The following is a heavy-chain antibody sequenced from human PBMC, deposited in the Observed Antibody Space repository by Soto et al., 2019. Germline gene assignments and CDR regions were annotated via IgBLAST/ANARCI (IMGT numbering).Heavy chain of an antibody. CDR3: AKGLPTVIVVVTHFDY. Sequence: PGGSLRLSCAASGFAFSNYAMSWVRQAPGKGLEWVSAISGSGGSTYYADSVKGRFTISRDNSKNTLSLQMNSLRAEDTAVYYCAKGLPTVIVVVTHFDYWGHGTLVTVSS. D-gene: IGHD3-22*01. J-gene: IGHJ4*01. V-gene: IGHV3-23*01. CDR1: GFAFSNYA. CDR2: ISGSGGST.